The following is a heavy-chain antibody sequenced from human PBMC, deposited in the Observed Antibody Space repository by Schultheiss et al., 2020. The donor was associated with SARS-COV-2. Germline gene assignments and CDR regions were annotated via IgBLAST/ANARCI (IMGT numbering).Heavy chain of an antibody. CDR2: IYHSGST. CDR3: ARFGVQGFDP. D-gene: IGHD3-16*01. V-gene: IGHV4-30-2*01. CDR1: GGSISSGGYS. Sequence: SQTLSLTCAVSGGSISSGGYSWSWIRQPPGKGLEWIGEIYHSGSTNYNPSLKSRVTISVDKSKNQFSLKLSSVTAADTAVYYCARFGVQGFDPWGQGTLVTVSS. J-gene: IGHJ5*02.